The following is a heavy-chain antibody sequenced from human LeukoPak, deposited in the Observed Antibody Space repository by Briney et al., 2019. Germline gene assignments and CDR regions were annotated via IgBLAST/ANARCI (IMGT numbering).Heavy chain of an antibody. J-gene: IGHJ4*02. V-gene: IGHV3-48*04. D-gene: IGHD2-2*01. CDR2: ISGSGNTI. CDR3: ARGTPVPAATPYYFDY. CDR1: GFTFSSNS. Sequence: QAGGSLRLSCAASGFTFSSNSMNWVRPAPGKGLEWVSYISGSGNTIYYADSVKGRFTISRDNAKNSLFLQMNSLRAEDTAVYFCARGTPVPAATPYYFDYWGQGTLVTVSS.